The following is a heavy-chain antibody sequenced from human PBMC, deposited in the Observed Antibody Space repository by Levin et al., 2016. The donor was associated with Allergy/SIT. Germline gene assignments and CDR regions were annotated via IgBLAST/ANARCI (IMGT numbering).Heavy chain of an antibody. J-gene: IGHJ4*02. Sequence: GESLKISCAASGFTFSSYWMHWVRQAPGKGLVWVSRINSDGSSTSYADSVKGRFTISRDNAKNTLYLQMNNLRAEDTAVYYCARDPVAGGNLDYWGQGTLVTVSS. D-gene: IGHD4-23*01. CDR2: INSDGSST. CDR3: ARDPVAGGNLDY. CDR1: GFTFSSYW. V-gene: IGHV3-74*01.